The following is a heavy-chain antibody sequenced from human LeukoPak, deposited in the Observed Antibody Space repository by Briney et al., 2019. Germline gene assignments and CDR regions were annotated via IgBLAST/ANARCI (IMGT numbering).Heavy chain of an antibody. CDR3: AREHTAVNDAFDI. V-gene: IGHV3-48*01. CDR2: ISSSSSTI. CDR1: GFTFSSYS. Sequence: GGSLRLSCAASGFTFSSYSMSWVRQAPGKGLEWVSYISSSSSTIYYADSVKGRFTISRDNAKNSLYLQMNSLRAEDTAVYYCAREHTAVNDAFDIWGQGTMVTVSS. J-gene: IGHJ3*02. D-gene: IGHD5-18*01.